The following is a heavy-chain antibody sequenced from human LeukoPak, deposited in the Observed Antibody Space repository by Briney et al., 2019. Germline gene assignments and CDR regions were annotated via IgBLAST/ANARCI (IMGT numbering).Heavy chain of an antibody. J-gene: IGHJ6*02. CDR3: AREYYYDSYPAYYHYGMDV. V-gene: IGHV3-30-3*01. D-gene: IGHD3-22*01. CDR2: ISYDGSNK. CDR1: GFTFSSYA. Sequence: PGGSLRLSCAASGFTFSSYAMHWVRQAPGKGLEWVAVISYDGSNKYYADSVKGRFTISRDNSKNTLYLQMDSLRAEDTAVYYCAREYYYDSYPAYYHYGMDVWGQGTTVTVSS.